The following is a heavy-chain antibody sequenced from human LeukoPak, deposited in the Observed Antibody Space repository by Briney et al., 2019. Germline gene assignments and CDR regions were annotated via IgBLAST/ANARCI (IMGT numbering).Heavy chain of an antibody. CDR1: GFTFSSYW. Sequence: GGSLRLSCAASGFTFSSYWMSWVRQAPGKGLEWVANINQDGSEKYYVDSVKGRFTISRDNAKNSLYLQMNSLRAEDTAVYYCARANPQYYYYGMDVWGHGTTVTVSS. CDR2: INQDGSEK. V-gene: IGHV3-7*03. CDR3: ARANPQYYYYGMDV. J-gene: IGHJ6*02.